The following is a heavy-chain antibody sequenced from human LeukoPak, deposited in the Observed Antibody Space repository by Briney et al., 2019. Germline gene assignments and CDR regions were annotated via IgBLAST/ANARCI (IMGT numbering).Heavy chain of an antibody. D-gene: IGHD6-19*01. V-gene: IGHV3-23*01. CDR3: ATEQWLAPTHFDY. Sequence: HPGGSLRLSCAASGFTFSSYAMSWVRQAPGKGLEWVSAISGSGGSTYYADSVKGRFTISRDNSKNTLYLQMNSLRAEDTAVYYCATEQWLAPTHFDYWGQGTLVTVSS. CDR1: GFTFSSYA. CDR2: ISGSGGST. J-gene: IGHJ4*02.